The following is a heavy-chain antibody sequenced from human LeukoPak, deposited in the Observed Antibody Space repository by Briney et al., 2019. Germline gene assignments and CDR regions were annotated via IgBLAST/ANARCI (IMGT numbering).Heavy chain of an antibody. J-gene: IGHJ4*02. CDR2: IYYSGST. CDR1: GGSISSSSYY. Sequence: SETLSLTCTVSGGSISSSSYYWGWIRQPPGKGLEWIGSIYYSGSTYYNPSLKSRVTISVDTSKNQFSLKLSFVTAADTAVYYRARDCSGGSCYSGYDYWGQGTLVTVSS. D-gene: IGHD2-15*01. V-gene: IGHV4-39*01. CDR3: ARDCSGGSCYSGYDY.